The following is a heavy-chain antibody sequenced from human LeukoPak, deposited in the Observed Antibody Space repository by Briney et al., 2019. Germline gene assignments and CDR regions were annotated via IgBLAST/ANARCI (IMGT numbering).Heavy chain of an antibody. CDR3: ARVYDILPSYFDY. D-gene: IGHD3-9*01. J-gene: IGHJ4*02. Sequence: SETLSLTCAVYGGSFSGYYWSWIRQPPGKGLEWIGEINHSGSTNCNPSLKSRVTISVDTSKNQFSLKLSSVTAADTAVYYCARVYDILPSYFDYWGQGTLVTVSS. V-gene: IGHV4-34*01. CDR1: GGSFSGYY. CDR2: INHSGST.